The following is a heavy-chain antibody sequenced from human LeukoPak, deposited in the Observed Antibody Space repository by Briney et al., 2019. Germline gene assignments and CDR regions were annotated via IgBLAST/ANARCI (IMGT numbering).Heavy chain of an antibody. V-gene: IGHV1-8*01. D-gene: IGHD6-13*01. CDR2: MNPNSGNT. Sequence: ASVKVSCKASGYTFTSYDINWVRQATGQGLEWMGWMNPNSGNTGYAQKFQGRVTMTRNTSISTAYMELSSLRSEDTAVYYCARVLSSSWSTDYWGQGTLVTVSS. J-gene: IGHJ4*02. CDR1: GYTFTSYD. CDR3: ARVLSSSWSTDY.